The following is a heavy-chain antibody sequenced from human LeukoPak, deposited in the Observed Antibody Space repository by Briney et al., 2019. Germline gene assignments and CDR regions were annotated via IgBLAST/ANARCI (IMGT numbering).Heavy chain of an antibody. Sequence: ASVKVSCKASGYTFTSYYMHWVRQAPGQGLEWMGIINPSGGSTGYAQKFQGRVTMTRDMSTSTVYMELSSLRSEDTAVYYCARDLIKSPPGGTFDYWGQGTLVTVSS. V-gene: IGHV1-46*01. CDR3: ARDLIKSPPGGTFDY. J-gene: IGHJ4*02. CDR2: INPSGGST. CDR1: GYTFTSYY. D-gene: IGHD3-16*01.